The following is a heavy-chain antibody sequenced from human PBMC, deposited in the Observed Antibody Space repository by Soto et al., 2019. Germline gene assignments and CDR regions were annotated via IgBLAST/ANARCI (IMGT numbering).Heavy chain of an antibody. Sequence: QVPLVESGGGVVQPGGSLRISCVVSGLTSRTYGMHWVRQAPGKGLEWVAVIAYDGSNTYHADSVKGRFTISRDNSKNTVYLQMNSLRAEDTALYYCVKDRGTANYGLDVWGQGTTVTVSS. CDR3: VKDRGTANYGLDV. V-gene: IGHV3-30*18. CDR2: IAYDGSNT. CDR1: GLTSRTYG. D-gene: IGHD5-18*01. J-gene: IGHJ6*02.